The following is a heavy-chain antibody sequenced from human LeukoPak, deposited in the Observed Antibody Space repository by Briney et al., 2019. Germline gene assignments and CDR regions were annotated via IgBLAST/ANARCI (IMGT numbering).Heavy chain of an antibody. D-gene: IGHD5-12*01. V-gene: IGHV3-21*01. J-gene: IGHJ6*02. CDR1: GFTFSSYS. Sequence: GGSLRLSCAASGFTFSSYSMNWVRQAPGKGLEWVSSISSSSSYIYYADSVKGRFTICRDNAKNSLYLQMNGLRAEDTAVHYCARGLYSGYDSRNLDYYYYYYGMDVWGQGTTVTVSS. CDR2: ISSSSSYI. CDR3: ARGLYSGYDSRNLDYYYYYYGMDV.